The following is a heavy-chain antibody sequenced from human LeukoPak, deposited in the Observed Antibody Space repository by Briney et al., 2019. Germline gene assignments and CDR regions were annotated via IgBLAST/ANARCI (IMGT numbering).Heavy chain of an antibody. D-gene: IGHD4/OR15-4a*01. CDR3: ARASDYGPTAHFDY. CDR1: GGTFSSYA. CDR2: IIPIFGTA. Sequence: SVKVSCKASGGTFSSYAISWVRQAPGQGLEWTGGIIPIFGTANYAQKFQGRVTITTDESTSTAYMELSSLRSEDTAVCYCARASDYGPTAHFDYWGQGTLVTVSS. V-gene: IGHV1-69*05. J-gene: IGHJ4*02.